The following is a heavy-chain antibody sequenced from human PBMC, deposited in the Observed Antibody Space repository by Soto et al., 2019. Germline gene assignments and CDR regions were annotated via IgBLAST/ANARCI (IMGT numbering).Heavy chain of an antibody. D-gene: IGHD2-15*01. V-gene: IGHV4-30-4*01. CDR1: GGSISSGDSY. J-gene: IGHJ4*02. Sequence: QVQLQESGPGLVKPSQTLSLTCTVSGGSISSGDSYWSWIRQPPGKGLEWIGYIYYSGSTYYNPSLKSRVTISVDTSKHQCSLKLSSVTAADTAVYYCARYCRGGSCYPFDSWGQGTLVTVSS. CDR2: IYYSGST. CDR3: ARYCRGGSCYPFDS.